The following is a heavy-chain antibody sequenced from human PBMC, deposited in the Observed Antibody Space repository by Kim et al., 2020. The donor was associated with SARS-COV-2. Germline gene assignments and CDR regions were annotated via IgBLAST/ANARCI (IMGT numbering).Heavy chain of an antibody. D-gene: IGHD6-13*01. CDR1: GGSISSYY. V-gene: IGHV4-59*08. CDR3: ARRQGIAAAGKFDY. CDR2: IYYSGST. J-gene: IGHJ4*02. Sequence: SETLSLTCTVSGGSISSYYWSWIRQPPGKGLEWIGYIYYSGSTNYNPSLKSRVTISVDTSKNQFSLKLSSVTAADTAVYYCARRQGIAAAGKFDYWGQGT.